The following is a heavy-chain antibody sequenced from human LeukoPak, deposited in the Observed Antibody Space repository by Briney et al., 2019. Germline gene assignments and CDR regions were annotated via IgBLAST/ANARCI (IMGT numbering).Heavy chain of an antibody. V-gene: IGHV3-23*01. Sequence: PGGSLRLSFAASGFTFSSYAMSWVRQAPGKGLEWVSAISGSGGSTYYADSVKGRFSISRDNSKNTLYLQMNSLRAEDTAVYYCANLGSGWNFDYWGQGTLVTVSS. D-gene: IGHD6-19*01. CDR3: ANLGSGWNFDY. CDR2: ISGSGGST. J-gene: IGHJ4*02. CDR1: GFTFSSYA.